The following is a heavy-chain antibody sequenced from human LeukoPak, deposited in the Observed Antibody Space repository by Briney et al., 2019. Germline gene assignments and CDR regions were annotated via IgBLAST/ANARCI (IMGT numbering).Heavy chain of an antibody. CDR3: ARGGYHAYYLDY. J-gene: IGHJ4*02. Sequence: GGSLRLSCAASGFTFSSYAMHWVRQAPGKGLEWVAVISYDGSNKYYADSVKGRFTISRDNSKNTLYLQMNSLRAEDTAVYYCARGGYHAYYLDYWGQGSLVTVSS. V-gene: IGHV3-30-3*01. CDR2: ISYDGSNK. CDR1: GFTFSSYA. D-gene: IGHD5-18*01.